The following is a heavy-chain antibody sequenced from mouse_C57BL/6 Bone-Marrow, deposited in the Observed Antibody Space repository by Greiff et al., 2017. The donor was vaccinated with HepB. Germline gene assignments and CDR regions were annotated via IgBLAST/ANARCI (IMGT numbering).Heavy chain of an antibody. Sequence: DVMLVESGGGLVKPGGSLKLSCAASGFTFSDYGMHWVRQAPEKGLEWVAYISSGSSTIYYADTVKGRFTISRDNAKNTLFLQMTSLRSEDTAMYYCARWGYYYGLWYFDVWGTGTTVTVSS. CDR3: ARWGYYYGLWYFDV. J-gene: IGHJ1*03. V-gene: IGHV5-17*01. D-gene: IGHD1-1*01. CDR2: ISSGSSTI. CDR1: GFTFSDYG.